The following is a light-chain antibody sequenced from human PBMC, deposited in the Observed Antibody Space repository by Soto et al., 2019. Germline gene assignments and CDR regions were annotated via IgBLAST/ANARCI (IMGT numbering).Light chain of an antibody. CDR2: GAS. CDR1: QSVSSSF. V-gene: IGKV3-20*01. Sequence: EIVLTQSPGTLSLSPGERATLSCRASQSVSSSFLAWYQQKPGQAPRLLIYGASSRATGIPDRFSGSGSVPDFTLTISRLEPEDFAVYSCQQYDNSPLTFGGGTKVEIK. CDR3: QQYDNSPLT. J-gene: IGKJ4*01.